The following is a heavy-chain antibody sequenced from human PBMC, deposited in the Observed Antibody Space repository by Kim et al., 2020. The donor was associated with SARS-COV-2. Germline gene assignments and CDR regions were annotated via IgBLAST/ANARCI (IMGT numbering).Heavy chain of an antibody. Sequence: SETLSLTCTVSGDSISDHYCTWIRQSAGRGLEWIGRVHRGIGTHYNPSLRGRVTISLDTSKNQFSLKLHSVTAADTAVYYCAKESPLAGTRWFDPWGQGTLVTVSS. J-gene: IGHJ5*02. CDR2: VHRGIGT. CDR3: AKESPLAGTRWFDP. CDR1: GDSISDHY. D-gene: IGHD3-10*01. V-gene: IGHV4-4*07.